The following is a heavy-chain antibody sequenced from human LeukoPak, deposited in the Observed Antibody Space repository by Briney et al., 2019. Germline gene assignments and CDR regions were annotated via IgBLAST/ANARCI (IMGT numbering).Heavy chain of an antibody. J-gene: IGHJ4*02. D-gene: IGHD3-10*01. Sequence: PGGSLRLPCAASGFMFRGYAMSWVRQAPGKGLEWVSAISDTGDSTYYADSVKGRFTISRDNSKNTLYLQMNSLRVEDTALYFCAKTYYYLSGSLPEDYWGQGALVTVSS. CDR1: GFMFRGYA. CDR2: ISDTGDST. V-gene: IGHV3-23*01. CDR3: AKTYYYLSGSLPEDY.